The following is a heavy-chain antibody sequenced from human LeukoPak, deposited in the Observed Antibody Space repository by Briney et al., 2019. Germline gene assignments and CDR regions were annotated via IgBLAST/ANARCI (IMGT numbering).Heavy chain of an antibody. V-gene: IGHV4-39*01. J-gene: IGHJ4*02. D-gene: IGHD1-26*01. Sequence: PSETLSLTCAVSGASISGSGYYWGWVRQPPGRGLEWVGNIYSSGSTYYNASLQSRVTISIPTSKNQFSPRLNSVTAADTAMYYCAKSGGYGLIDYWGQGTRVTVSS. CDR3: AKSGGYGLIDY. CDR1: GASISGSGYY. CDR2: IYSSGST.